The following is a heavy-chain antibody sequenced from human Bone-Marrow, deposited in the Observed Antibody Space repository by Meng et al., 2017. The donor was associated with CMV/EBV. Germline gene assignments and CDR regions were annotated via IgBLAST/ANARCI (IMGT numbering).Heavy chain of an antibody. Sequence: SETLSLTCAVYGGSFSGYYWSWIRQPPGKGLEWIGEINHSGSTNYNPSLKSRVTISVDTSKNQFSLKLSSVTAADTAVYYCARGPTGITPYWGQGTLVTVSS. D-gene: IGHD1-1*01. CDR3: ARGPTGITPY. J-gene: IGHJ4*02. V-gene: IGHV4-34*01. CDR2: INHSGST. CDR1: GGSFSGYY.